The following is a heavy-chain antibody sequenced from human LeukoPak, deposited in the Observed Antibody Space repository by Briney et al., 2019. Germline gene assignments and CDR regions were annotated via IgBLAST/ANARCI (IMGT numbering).Heavy chain of an antibody. Sequence: ASVKVSCKASGYTFTNYAIHWVRQAPGQRLEWMAWINAGNGNTKYSQKFQGRVTVTRDTSASTAYIELRSLKSDDTAVYYCARVVTGSYYTDYWGQGTLVTVSS. V-gene: IGHV1-3*01. J-gene: IGHJ4*02. CDR1: GYTFTNYA. D-gene: IGHD1-26*01. CDR3: ARVVTGSYYTDY. CDR2: INAGNGNT.